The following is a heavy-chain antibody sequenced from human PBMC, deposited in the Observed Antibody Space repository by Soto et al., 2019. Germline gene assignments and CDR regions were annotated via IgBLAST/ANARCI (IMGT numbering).Heavy chain of an antibody. V-gene: IGHV1-2*02. Sequence: VASVKVSCKASGYTFTGYYMHWVRQAPGQGLEWMGWINPNSGGTNYAQKFQGRVTMTRDTSISTAYMELSRLRSDDTAVYYCARVGRFLEWLLLFDPWGQGTLVTVS. CDR3: ARVGRFLEWLLLFDP. D-gene: IGHD3-3*01. CDR2: INPNSGGT. J-gene: IGHJ5*02. CDR1: GYTFTGYY.